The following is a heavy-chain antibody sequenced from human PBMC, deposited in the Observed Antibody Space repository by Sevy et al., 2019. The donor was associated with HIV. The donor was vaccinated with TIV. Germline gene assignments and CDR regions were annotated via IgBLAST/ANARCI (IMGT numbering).Heavy chain of an antibody. D-gene: IGHD3-10*01. Sequence: ASVKVSCKASGYTFTGYYMHWVRQAPGQGLEWMGRINPNSGGTNYAQKFQGRVTMTRDTSISTAYMELSRLRSDDTAVYYCARGKGVITMVQGVIMPGDYWGQGTLVTVSS. CDR2: INPNSGGT. CDR3: ARGKGVITMVQGVIMPGDY. J-gene: IGHJ4*02. V-gene: IGHV1-2*06. CDR1: GYTFTGYY.